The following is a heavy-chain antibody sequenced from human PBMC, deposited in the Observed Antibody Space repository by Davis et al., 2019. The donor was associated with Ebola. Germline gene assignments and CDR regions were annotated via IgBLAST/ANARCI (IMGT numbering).Heavy chain of an antibody. CDR2: IYYSGGT. CDR3: ARAVAVSTHIDS. J-gene: IGHJ4*02. Sequence: MPGGSLRLSCNVSGGSITSSGYSYFWGWLRQPPGKGLECLGTIYYSGGTYYNPSLGSRVTMSIDTSKNQVSLKLTSVTAADTALYYCARAVAVSTHIDSWGQGTLVTVSP. D-gene: IGHD5/OR15-5a*01. V-gene: IGHV4-39*01. CDR1: GGSITSSGYSYF.